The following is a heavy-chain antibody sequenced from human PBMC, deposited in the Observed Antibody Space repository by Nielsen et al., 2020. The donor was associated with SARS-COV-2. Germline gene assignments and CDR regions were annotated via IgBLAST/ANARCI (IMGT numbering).Heavy chain of an antibody. V-gene: IGHV4-61*02. D-gene: IGHD3-10*01. CDR2: IYTSGST. CDR3: ARITYRSRSGRWDYYYYYGMDV. Sequence: SETLSLTCTVSGGSISSGSYYWSWIRQPAGKGLEWIGRIYTSGSTNYNPSLKSRVTISVDTSKNQFSLKLSSVTAADTAVYYCARITYRSRSGRWDYYYYYGMDVWGQGTTVTVSS. CDR1: GGSISSGSYY. J-gene: IGHJ6*02.